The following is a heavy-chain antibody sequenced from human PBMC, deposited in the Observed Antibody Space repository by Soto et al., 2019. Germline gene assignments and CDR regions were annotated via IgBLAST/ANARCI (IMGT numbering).Heavy chain of an antibody. CDR1: GFTFSSYA. CDR3: AKDMIAVQFYYYYYMDV. CDR2: ISGSGGST. Sequence: GGSLRLSCAASGFTFSSYAMNWVRQAPGKGLEWVSAISGSGGSTYFADSVKGRFTISRDNSQHTLYLLMNNLRAEDTAVYYCAKDMIAVQFYYYYYMDVWGKGTTVTVSS. D-gene: IGHD3-22*01. J-gene: IGHJ6*03. V-gene: IGHV3-23*01.